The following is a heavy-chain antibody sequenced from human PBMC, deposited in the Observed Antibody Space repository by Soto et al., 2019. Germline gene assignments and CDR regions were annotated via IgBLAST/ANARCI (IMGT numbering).Heavy chain of an antibody. CDR1: GGSISSSSYY. CDR2: IYYSGST. V-gene: IGHV4-39*01. J-gene: IGHJ4*02. CDR3: ARSDCSGGSCPFAY. D-gene: IGHD2-15*01. Sequence: QLQLQESGPGLVKPSETLSLTCTVSGGSISSSSYYWGWIRQPPGKGLEWIGSIYYSGSTYYNPTPKSPVTPTVDTSMNQFSVKLSSGTAADTAVFYCARSDCSGGSCPFAYWGQGTLVTVSS.